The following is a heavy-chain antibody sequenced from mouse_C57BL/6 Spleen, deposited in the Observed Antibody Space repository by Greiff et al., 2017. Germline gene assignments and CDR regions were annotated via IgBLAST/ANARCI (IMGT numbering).Heavy chain of an antibody. V-gene: IGHV1-9*01. D-gene: IGHD1-1*01. CDR1: GYTFTGYW. Sequence: QVQLQQSGAELMKPGASVKLSCKATGYTFTGYWIEWVKQRPGHGLEWIGEILPGSGSTNYNEKFKGKATFTADTSSNTAYMQLSSLTTEDSAIYYGASFFSTVVATSDFDVWGTGTTVTVSS. CDR2: ILPGSGST. J-gene: IGHJ1*03. CDR3: ASFFSTVVATSDFDV.